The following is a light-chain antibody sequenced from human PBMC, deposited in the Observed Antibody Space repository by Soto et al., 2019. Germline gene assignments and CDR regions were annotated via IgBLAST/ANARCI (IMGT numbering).Light chain of an antibody. J-gene: IGLJ1*01. CDR2: DVN. CDR3: CSYAGSYTYV. CDR1: SSDVGGYND. Sequence: QSALTQPRSVSGSPGQSVTISCTGTSSDVGGYNDVSWYQQHPGKAPKLMIYDVNKRPSGVPDRFSGSKSGSTASLTISGRQAEDEADYYCCSYAGSYTYVFGTGTKLTVL. V-gene: IGLV2-11*01.